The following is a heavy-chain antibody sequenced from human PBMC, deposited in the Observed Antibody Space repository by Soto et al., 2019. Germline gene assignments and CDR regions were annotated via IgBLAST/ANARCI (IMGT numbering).Heavy chain of an antibody. CDR2: IIPIFGTI. D-gene: IGHD3-10*01. CDR1: VEFFSNYG. Sequence: QAQLVQSGAEVKEPGSSVKVSCKASVEFFSNYGISWVRQAPGQGLEWMGGIIPIFGTISYAEKFQGRVTITADESTNTVYMQLRSLRSADTAVCYCARVFPDGWVEPGVVRGYLDTWGRGTLVTVSS. J-gene: IGHJ4*02. V-gene: IGHV1-69*01. CDR3: ARVFPDGWVEPGVVRGYLDT.